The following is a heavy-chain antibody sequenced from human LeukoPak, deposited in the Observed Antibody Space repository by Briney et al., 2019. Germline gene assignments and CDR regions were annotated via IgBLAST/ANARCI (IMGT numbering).Heavy chain of an antibody. Sequence: PSETLPLTCTASGGSISSYYWSWIRQPPGKGLEWIGYIYYTGSPSYNPSLKSRVTISVDTSKNHFSLKLSSVTAADTAVYYCARDRSIWGFWGQGTLVTVSS. CDR2: IYYTGSP. CDR1: GGSISSYY. CDR3: ARDRSIWGF. J-gene: IGHJ4*02. V-gene: IGHV4-59*01. D-gene: IGHD3-16*01.